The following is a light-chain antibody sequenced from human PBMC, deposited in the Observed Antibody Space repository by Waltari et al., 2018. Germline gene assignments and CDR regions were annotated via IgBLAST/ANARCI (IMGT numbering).Light chain of an antibody. J-gene: IGLJ1*01. CDR1: NIGSKN. Sequence: SYVLTQPPSVSVAPGQTARISCDGNNIGSKNVHWYQQKPGQAPVLVVYDDGDRPSGIPVRFSGSNSGNTATRTISRVDAGDEADYYCQVWDSGSDHYVFGTVTKVTVL. CDR2: DDG. CDR3: QVWDSGSDHYV. V-gene: IGLV3-21*02.